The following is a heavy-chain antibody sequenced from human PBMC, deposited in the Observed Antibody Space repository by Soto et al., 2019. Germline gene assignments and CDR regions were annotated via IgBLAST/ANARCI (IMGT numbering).Heavy chain of an antibody. V-gene: IGHV4-30-4*01. J-gene: IGHJ1*01. D-gene: IGHD3-22*01. CDR2: IHSSGSI. CDR1: GGSMRSEGYY. CDR3: ARDLDGLHDDTSGPFPRPG. Sequence: SETLSLTCSVSGGSMRSEGYYWSWIRQHPGKGLEWIGYIHSSGSIYYNPSLKSRATMSIDTAGNQFSLKVSSVTAADTAVYYCARDLDGLHDDTSGPFPRPGWGQGTLVTVSS.